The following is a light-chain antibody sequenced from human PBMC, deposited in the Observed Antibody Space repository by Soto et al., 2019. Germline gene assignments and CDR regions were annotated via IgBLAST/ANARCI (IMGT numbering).Light chain of an antibody. CDR3: HPYGSSRT. CDR1: QSLRRNY. CDR2: GAS. J-gene: IGKJ4*02. V-gene: IGKV3-20*01. Sequence: MVLTRSAGTLSLSPGERATLSYRASQSLRRNYIAWYQQRPGRAPRLLIYGASNGATGIPDRFSGSGSGTDFSLTISRLEPEDFAVYHCHPYGSSRTFGEGTKVDI.